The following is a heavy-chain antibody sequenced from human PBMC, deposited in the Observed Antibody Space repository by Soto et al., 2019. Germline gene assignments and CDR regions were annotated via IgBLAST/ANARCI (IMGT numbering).Heavy chain of an antibody. CDR2: ISGSGGST. CDR1: GFTFSIYA. Sequence: GSMRLSCAASGFTFSIYAMSWVRQAPGKGLEWVSAISGSGGSTYYADSVKGRFAISRDNSKNTLYLQMNSLRAEDTAVYYCAKDPDPQWLTPFDYWGQGTLVTVSS. CDR3: AKDPDPQWLTPFDY. J-gene: IGHJ4*02. V-gene: IGHV3-23*01. D-gene: IGHD6-19*01.